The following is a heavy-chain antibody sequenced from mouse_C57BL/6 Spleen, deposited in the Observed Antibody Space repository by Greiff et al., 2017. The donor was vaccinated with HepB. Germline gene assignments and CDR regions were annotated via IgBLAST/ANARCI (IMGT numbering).Heavy chain of an antibody. CDR3: ALITTVHYAMDY. Sequence: QVQLKQPGAELVKPGASVKMSCKASGYTFTSYWITWVKQRPGQGLEWIGDIYPGSGSTNYNEKFKSKATLTVDTSSSTAYMQLSSLTSEDSAVYYCALITTVHYAMDYWGQGTSVTVSS. CDR2: IYPGSGST. J-gene: IGHJ4*01. D-gene: IGHD1-1*01. V-gene: IGHV1-55*01. CDR1: GYTFTSYW.